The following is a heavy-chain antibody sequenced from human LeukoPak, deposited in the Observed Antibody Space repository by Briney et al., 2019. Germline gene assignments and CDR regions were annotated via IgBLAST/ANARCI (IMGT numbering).Heavy chain of an antibody. Sequence: GGSLRLSCAASGFIFSSYAMTWVRQAPGKGLEWVSTVGSSGTSTYYADSVKGRFTISRDNSNNTLYLQMNSLRAEDTAVYYCAKDRSSGGSCYNFWGQGTLVTVAS. CDR2: VGSSGTST. V-gene: IGHV3-23*01. CDR3: AKDRSSGGSCYNF. D-gene: IGHD2-15*01. CDR1: GFIFSSYA. J-gene: IGHJ4*02.